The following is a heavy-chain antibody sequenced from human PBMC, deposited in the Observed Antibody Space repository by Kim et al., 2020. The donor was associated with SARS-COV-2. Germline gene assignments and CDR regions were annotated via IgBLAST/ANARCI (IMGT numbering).Heavy chain of an antibody. V-gene: IGHV3-23*03. D-gene: IGHD3-10*01. Sequence: DSVKGRFTISRDNSKNTLYLQMNRLRAEDTAVYYCAKDRGTNYGSGSYDYWGQGTLVTVSS. J-gene: IGHJ4*02. CDR3: AKDRGTNYGSGSYDY.